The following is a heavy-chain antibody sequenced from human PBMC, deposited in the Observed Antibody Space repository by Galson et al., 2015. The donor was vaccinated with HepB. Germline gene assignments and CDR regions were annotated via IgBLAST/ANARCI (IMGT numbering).Heavy chain of an antibody. J-gene: IGHJ4*02. V-gene: IGHV4-4*07. CDR3: ARERDPYSSGWYTFDY. CDR1: GGSISSYY. D-gene: IGHD6-19*01. Sequence: SETLSLTCTVSGGSISSYYWSWIRQPAGKGLEWIGRIYTSGSTNYNPSLKSRVTMSVDTSKNQFSLKLSSVTAADTAVYYCARERDPYSSGWYTFDYWGQGTLVTISS. CDR2: IYTSGST.